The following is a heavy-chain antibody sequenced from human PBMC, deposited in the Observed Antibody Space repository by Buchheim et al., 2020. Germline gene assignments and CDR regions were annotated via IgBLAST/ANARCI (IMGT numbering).Heavy chain of an antibody. CDR3: ANWIEGRPR. Sequence: EVQLVESGGGLVHPGGSLRLSCAASGLIFNDHDMDWVRQAPGKGLEWVGRSRSKVHTFATEYAASVKGRFIISRADSKNSLYLQMNALTIEDTAVYYCANWIEGRPRWGRGTL. J-gene: IGHJ4*02. V-gene: IGHV3-72*01. D-gene: IGHD6-6*01. CDR1: GLIFNDHD. CDR2: SRSKVHTFAT.